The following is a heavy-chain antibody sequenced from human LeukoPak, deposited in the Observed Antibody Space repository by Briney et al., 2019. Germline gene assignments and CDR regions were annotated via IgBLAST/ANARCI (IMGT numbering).Heavy chain of an antibody. CDR2: ISYDGSNK. CDR1: GFTFSSYG. D-gene: IGHD5-24*01. V-gene: IGHV3-30*18. Sequence: PGGSLRLSCAASGFTFSSYGMHWVRQAPGKGLEWVAVISYDGSNKYYADSVKGRFTISRDNSKNTLYLQMNSLRAEDTAVYYCAKERSGKERWLQPADYWGQGTLVTVSS. CDR3: AKERSGKERWLQPADY. J-gene: IGHJ4*02.